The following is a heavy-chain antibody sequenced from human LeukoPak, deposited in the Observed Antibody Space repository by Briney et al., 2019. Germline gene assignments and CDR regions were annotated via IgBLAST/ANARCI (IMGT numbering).Heavy chain of an antibody. CDR1: GGSVNSYY. CDR2: IYSSGST. CDR3: ARGGSSWNSWFDP. J-gene: IGHJ5*02. V-gene: IGHV4-4*07. Sequence: SETLSLTCTVSGGSVNSYYWSWIRQPAGKGLEWIGRIYSSGSTDYNPSLKSRVTMSVDTSKNQFSLKLSSVTAADTAVYYCARGGSSWNSWFDPWGQGTLVTVSS. D-gene: IGHD6-13*01.